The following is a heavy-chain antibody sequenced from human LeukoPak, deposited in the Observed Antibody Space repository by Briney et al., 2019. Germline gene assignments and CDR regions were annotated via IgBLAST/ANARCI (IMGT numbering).Heavy chain of an antibody. Sequence: GGSLRLSCAASGFTFSSYWMSWVRQAPGKGLEWVSYISSSGRTIYSADSVKGRFTISRDNSKNTLYLQMNSLRAEDTAVYYCAKSPGGGYSGYDLDYWGQGTLVTVSS. CDR2: ISSSGRTI. J-gene: IGHJ4*02. D-gene: IGHD5-12*01. CDR1: GFTFSSYW. V-gene: IGHV3-48*01. CDR3: AKSPGGGYSGYDLDY.